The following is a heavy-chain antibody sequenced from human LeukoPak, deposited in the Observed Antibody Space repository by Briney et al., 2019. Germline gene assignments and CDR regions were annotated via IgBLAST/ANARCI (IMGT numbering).Heavy chain of an antibody. CDR3: AKDRYYYGSGSYGY. CDR1: GFTFSSYG. Sequence: GGSLRLSCAAPGFTFSSYGMSWVRQAPGKGLEWVSAISGSGGSTYYADSVKGRFAISRDNSKNTLYLQMNSLRAEDTAVYYCAKDRYYYGSGSYGYWGQGTLVTVSS. D-gene: IGHD3-10*01. J-gene: IGHJ4*02. V-gene: IGHV3-23*01. CDR2: ISGSGGST.